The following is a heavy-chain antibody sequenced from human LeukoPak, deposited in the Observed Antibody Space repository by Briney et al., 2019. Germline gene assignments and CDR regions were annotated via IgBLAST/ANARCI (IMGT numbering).Heavy chain of an antibody. CDR1: GFTFSSYA. CDR3: ARALLRNDAFDI. V-gene: IGHV3-30*04. D-gene: IGHD5-12*01. J-gene: IGHJ3*02. CDR2: ISYDGSNK. Sequence: QPGGSLRLSCAASGFTFSSYAMHWVRQAPGKGLEWVAVISYDGSNKYYADSVKGRFTISRDNAKNSLYLQMNSLRAEDTAVYYCARALLRNDAFDIWGQGTMVTVSS.